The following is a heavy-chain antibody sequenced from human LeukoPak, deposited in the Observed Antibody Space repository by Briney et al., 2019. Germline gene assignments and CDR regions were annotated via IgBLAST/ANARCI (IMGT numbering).Heavy chain of an antibody. D-gene: IGHD3-10*01. CDR1: GFTFSSYA. V-gene: IGHV3-30*04. CDR2: ISYDGIYK. CDR3: ARDGYLLWFGDQIDY. Sequence: PGRSLRLSCTASGFTFSSYAMHWVRQAPGKGLEWVAVISYDGIYKYYTDSVKGRFTISRDNAKNSLYLQMNSLRAEDTAVYYCARDGYLLWFGDQIDYWGQGTLVTVSS. J-gene: IGHJ4*02.